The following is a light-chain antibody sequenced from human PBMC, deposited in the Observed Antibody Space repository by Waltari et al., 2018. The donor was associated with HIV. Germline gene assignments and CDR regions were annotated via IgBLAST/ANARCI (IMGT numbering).Light chain of an antibody. CDR2: EDN. CDR1: SGNIASHY. V-gene: IGLV6-57*01. Sequence: NFMLTQPHSVSESPGKTVTISCTRSSGNIASHYVQWYQQRPGSSPTTVIYEDNQRPSGVPDRFSGSIDSSSNSASLTIAGLRTGDGADCCCQSFESHSGVVGGGTKLTVL. J-gene: IGLJ2*01. CDR3: QSFESHSGV.